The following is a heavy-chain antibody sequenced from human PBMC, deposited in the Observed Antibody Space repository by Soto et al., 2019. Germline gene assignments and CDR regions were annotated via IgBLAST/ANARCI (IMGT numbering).Heavy chain of an antibody. J-gene: IGHJ4*02. CDR1: GFTFSSYL. CDR2: INSDGSST. D-gene: IGHD3-22*01. Sequence: GGSLRLSCAASGFTFSSYLMHWVRQSPGKGLVWVSRINSDGSSTSYADSVKGRFTISRDNAKNTLYLQMNSLRAEDTAVYYCARDLRYYYDSSGYLPDYWGQGTLVTVSS. CDR3: ARDLRYYYDSSGYLPDY. V-gene: IGHV3-74*01.